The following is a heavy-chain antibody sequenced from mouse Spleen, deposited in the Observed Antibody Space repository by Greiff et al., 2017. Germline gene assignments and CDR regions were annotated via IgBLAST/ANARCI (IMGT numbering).Heavy chain of an antibody. CDR1: GFTFSSYS. D-gene: IGHD1-1*01. Sequence: EVQVVESGGGLVKPGGSLKLSCAASGFTFSSYSMSWVRQTPEKRLEWVATISSGGSYTYYPDSVKGRFTISRDNAKNTLYLQMSSLRSEDTAMYYCARRRSPYWYFDVWGAGTTVTVSS. CDR3: ARRRSPYWYFDV. CDR2: ISSGGSYT. J-gene: IGHJ1*01. V-gene: IGHV5-9-3*01.